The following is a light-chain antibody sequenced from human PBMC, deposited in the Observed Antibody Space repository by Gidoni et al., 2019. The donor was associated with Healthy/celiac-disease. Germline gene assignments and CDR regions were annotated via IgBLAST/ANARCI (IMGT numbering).Light chain of an antibody. CDR1: SSDVGGYNY. V-gene: IGLV2-14*01. J-gene: IGLJ1*01. CDR2: DVS. Sequence: QSALTQPASVSGSPGQSLTISCTGTSSDVGGYNYVPWYQQHPGKAPNLMIYDVSNRPSGVSTRFSGAKSGNTASLTISGLQAEDEADYYCSSYTRSSTPYVFGTGTKVTVL. CDR3: SSYTRSSTPYV.